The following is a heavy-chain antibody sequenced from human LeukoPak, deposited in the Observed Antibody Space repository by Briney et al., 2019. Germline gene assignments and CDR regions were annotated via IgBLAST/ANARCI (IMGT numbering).Heavy chain of an antibody. Sequence: PGGSLRLSCAASGFTFTTYWMSWVRQAPGKGLEWVANIKQDGTEKYYVDSVKGRFTISRDNAKNSLYLQMNSLRAEDTAVYYCARALLYYYDSSGYHWFDPWGQGTLVTVSS. V-gene: IGHV3-7*01. CDR3: ARALLYYYDSSGYHWFDP. CDR1: GFTFTTYW. CDR2: IKQDGTEK. J-gene: IGHJ5*02. D-gene: IGHD3-22*01.